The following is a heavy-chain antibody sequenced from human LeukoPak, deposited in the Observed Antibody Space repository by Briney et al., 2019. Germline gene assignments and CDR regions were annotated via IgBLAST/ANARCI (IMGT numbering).Heavy chain of an antibody. J-gene: IGHJ5*02. Sequence: SETLSLTCTVSGDSISTYYWSWIRQPPGKGLEWIGYIYYRVTSDYNPSLKSRVTMSVDMSTRQISLKLSSVTAADTAVYYCARAVGGGGSGSPWGQGTLVTVSS. CDR1: GDSISTYY. V-gene: IGHV4-59*01. CDR2: IYYRVTS. CDR3: ARAVGGGGSGSP. D-gene: IGHD3-10*01.